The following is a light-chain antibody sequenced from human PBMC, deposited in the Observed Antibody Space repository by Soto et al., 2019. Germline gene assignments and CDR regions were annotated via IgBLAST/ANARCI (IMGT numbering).Light chain of an antibody. CDR1: SSDVGKYDY. V-gene: IGLV2-8*01. CDR2: EVS. CDR3: NSYVAGSIV. Sequence: QSALTQPPSASGSPGQSVTISCTGTSSDVGKYDYVSWFQHHPGKAPKLIIYEVSKRPSGVPDRFSGSKSGGTASLTGSGLQTEDEADYYCNSYVAGSIVFGAGTKLTVL. J-gene: IGLJ1*01.